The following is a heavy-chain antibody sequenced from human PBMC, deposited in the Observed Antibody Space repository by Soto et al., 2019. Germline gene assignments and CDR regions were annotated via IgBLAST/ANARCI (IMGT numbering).Heavy chain of an antibody. V-gene: IGHV3-74*03. D-gene: IGHD3-10*01. Sequence: EVRLEEAGGGFVQPGGSLRVSCSGSGFIFSSFWMHWVRQGPGKGLEWVSRINCDGASLAYAESVKGRFSISRDNVKNTLHLQMNSLGVDDTAVYFCAREGSLGLDVWGRGTTVTVSS. CDR2: INCDGASL. CDR3: AREGSLGLDV. J-gene: IGHJ6*02. CDR1: GFIFSSFW.